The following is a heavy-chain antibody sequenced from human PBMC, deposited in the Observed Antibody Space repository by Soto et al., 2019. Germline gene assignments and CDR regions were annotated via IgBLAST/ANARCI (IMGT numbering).Heavy chain of an antibody. CDR1: GFTFSSYW. D-gene: IGHD2-21*01. V-gene: IGHV3-74*01. CDR2: IASDGRSK. J-gene: IGHJ4*02. CDR3: ARDTCGVGIDY. Sequence: EVQLVESGGGLVQPGGSLRLSCAASGFTFSSYWMHWVRQTPEKGLVLVSHIASDGRSKTYADPVKGRFSISRDNARNTLYVQMNSLRVDDTAGYYCARDTCGVGIDYWGQGILVTVSS.